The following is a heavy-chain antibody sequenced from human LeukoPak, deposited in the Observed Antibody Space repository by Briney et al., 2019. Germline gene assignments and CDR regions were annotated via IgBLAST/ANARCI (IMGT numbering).Heavy chain of an antibody. J-gene: IGHJ6*02. V-gene: IGHV3-33*01. CDR3: ARVVRWQYYDSSGYHGMDV. D-gene: IGHD3-22*01. CDR1: GFTFSSYG. Sequence: PGGSLRLSCAASGFTFSSYGMHWVRQAPGKGLEWVAVIWYDGSNKYYADSVKGRFTISRDNSKNTLYLQMNSLRAEDTAVYYCARVVRWQYYDSSGYHGMDVWGQGTMVTVSS. CDR2: IWYDGSNK.